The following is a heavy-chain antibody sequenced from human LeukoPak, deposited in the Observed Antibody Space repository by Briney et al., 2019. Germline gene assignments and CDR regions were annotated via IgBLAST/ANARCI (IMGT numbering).Heavy chain of an antibody. CDR3: AKDLVRDY. CDR2: IVGGGGST. V-gene: IGHV3-23*01. CDR1: GFSFSTYA. J-gene: IGHJ4*02. Sequence: PGGSLRLSCEASGFSFSTYAMSWVRQAPGKGLEWVSGIVGGGGSTYYADSVKGRFTISRDNAKNMLYLQMNSLRAEDTAVYYCAKDLVRDYWGQGTLVTVSS. D-gene: IGHD3-16*01.